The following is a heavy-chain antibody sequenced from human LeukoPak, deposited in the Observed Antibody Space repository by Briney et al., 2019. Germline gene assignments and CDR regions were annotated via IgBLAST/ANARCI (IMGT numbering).Heavy chain of an antibody. CDR1: GFTFSSYS. Sequence: GGSLRLSCAASGFTFSSYSMNWVRQAPGKGLVWVSSISSSSSYIYYADSVKGRFTISRDNAKNSLYLQMNSLRAEDTAVYYCAREGITMIVVAIFDYWGQGTLVTVSS. CDR3: AREGITMIVVAIFDY. V-gene: IGHV3-21*01. J-gene: IGHJ4*02. CDR2: ISSSSSYI. D-gene: IGHD3-22*01.